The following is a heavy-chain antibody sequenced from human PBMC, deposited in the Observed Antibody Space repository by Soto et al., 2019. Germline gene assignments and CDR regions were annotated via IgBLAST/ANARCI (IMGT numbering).Heavy chain of an antibody. CDR3: ARDRDFWSGYFTRYYYYGIDV. CDR1: GYTFTSYY. V-gene: IGHV1-46*01. CDR2: INPGGGSP. Sequence: GPSVKVSCKASGYTFTSYYIHWVRQAPGQGLEWMGVINPGGGSPNYAQRFQGRVTMTSDTSTSTVYMELTSLRSEDTAVYYCARDRDFWSGYFTRYYYYGIDVWGQGTTVTVSS. J-gene: IGHJ6*02. D-gene: IGHD3-3*01.